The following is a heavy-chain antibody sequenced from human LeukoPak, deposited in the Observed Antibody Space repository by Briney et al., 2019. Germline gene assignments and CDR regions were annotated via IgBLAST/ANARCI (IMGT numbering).Heavy chain of an antibody. V-gene: IGHV3-30*03. J-gene: IGHJ6*02. CDR1: GFTFSSYG. Sequence: GSSLRLSCAASGFTFSSYGMRGVRQAPGKGLEGVARILYDGSKKYDESSKHYADSVKGRFTISRDNSKNTPYLQLNSLRAEDTAVYYCARYYGSGRGYYGMDVWGQGTTVTVSS. CDR3: ARYYGSGRGYYGMDV. CDR2: ILYDGSKK. D-gene: IGHD3-10*01.